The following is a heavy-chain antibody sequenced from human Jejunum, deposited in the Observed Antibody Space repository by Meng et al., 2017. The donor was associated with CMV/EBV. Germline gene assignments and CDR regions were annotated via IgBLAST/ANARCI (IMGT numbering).Heavy chain of an antibody. D-gene: IGHD6-19*01. J-gene: IGHJ6*02. Sequence: FSSFVMHWVRQAPGKGLEGVAVISYDGNSKYYADSVKGRFTISRDDSKSTVYLQMHSLTKEDTAVYYCARGLGGSGWSPYYYGLDVWGQGTTVTVSS. CDR2: ISYDGNSK. V-gene: IGHV3-30*03. CDR1: FSSFV. CDR3: ARGLGGSGWSPYYYGLDV.